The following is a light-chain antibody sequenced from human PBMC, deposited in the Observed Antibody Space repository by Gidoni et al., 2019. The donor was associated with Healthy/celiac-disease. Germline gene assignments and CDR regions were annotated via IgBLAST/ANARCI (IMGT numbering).Light chain of an antibody. V-gene: IGKV3-15*01. Sequence: EIQMTQSPATLSVSPGERATLSCRASQSVSSDLAWYQQKPGQAPRLLIYGASTRATGIPARFSGSGSGTEVTLTISSLQSEDFAVYYCQQYNNWPLYTFGQGTKVEIK. J-gene: IGKJ2*01. CDR2: GAS. CDR3: QQYNNWPLYT. CDR1: QSVSSD.